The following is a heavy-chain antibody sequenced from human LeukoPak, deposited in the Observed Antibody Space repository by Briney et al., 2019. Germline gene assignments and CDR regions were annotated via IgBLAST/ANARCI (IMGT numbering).Heavy chain of an antibody. CDR2: INAVNGHT. CDR3: ARPMVITMVRTDYGMDV. CDR1: GFTFTSFS. V-gene: IGHV1-3*01. D-gene: IGHD3-10*01. Sequence: GASVKVSCKASGFTFTSFSVHWLRQAPGQRLEWMGWINAVNGHTKSSQKFQGRVTITRDTSANTAYMELSSLKSEDTAVYFCARPMVITMVRTDYGMDVWGQGTTVTVSS. J-gene: IGHJ6*02.